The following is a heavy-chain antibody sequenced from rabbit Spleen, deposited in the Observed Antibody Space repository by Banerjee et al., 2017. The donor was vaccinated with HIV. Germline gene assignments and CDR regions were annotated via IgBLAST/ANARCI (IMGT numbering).Heavy chain of an antibody. CDR1: GVSFNSGFW. D-gene: IGHD1-1*01. Sequence: QQQLVESGGGLVKPGASLTLTCKASGVSFNSGFWVCWVRQAPGKGLEWIACIYAAGSGDTDHANWATGRFTVSKTSSTTVTLQMTSLTAADTATYFCAREYSSSSYALYLWGPGTLVTVS. CDR2: IYAAGSGDT. CDR3: AREYSSSSYALYL. V-gene: IGHV1S45*01. J-gene: IGHJ6*01.